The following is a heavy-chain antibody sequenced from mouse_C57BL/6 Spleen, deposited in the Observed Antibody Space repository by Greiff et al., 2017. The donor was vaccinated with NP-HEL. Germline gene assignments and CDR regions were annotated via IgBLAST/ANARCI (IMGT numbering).Heavy chain of an antibody. Sequence: VQLQQSGAELVKPGASVKISCKASGYAFSSYWMNWVKQRPGKGLEWIGQIYPGDGDTNSNGKLKGKATLTADKSSSTAYMQLCSRTSEDSAVYFCAREGRQLRRSAYWGKGTLVTVSA. CDR2: IYPGDGDT. V-gene: IGHV1-80*01. CDR3: AREGRQLRRSAY. D-gene: IGHD3-2*02. J-gene: IGHJ3*01. CDR1: GYAFSSYW.